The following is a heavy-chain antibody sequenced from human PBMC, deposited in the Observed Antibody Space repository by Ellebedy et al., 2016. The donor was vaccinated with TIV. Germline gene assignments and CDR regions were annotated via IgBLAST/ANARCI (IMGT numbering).Heavy chain of an antibody. J-gene: IGHJ4*02. V-gene: IGHV3-21*04. CDR3: AKGGFQWELLLSPLDY. CDR1: GFTFSSYD. Sequence: GESLKISXAASGFTFSSYDMNWVRQAPGKGLEWVASITSSSRHMYYADSVKGRFTISRDNSKNSLYLQMNSLRTEDTALYYCAKGGFQWELLLSPLDYWGQGTLVTVSS. D-gene: IGHD1-26*01. CDR2: ITSSSRHM.